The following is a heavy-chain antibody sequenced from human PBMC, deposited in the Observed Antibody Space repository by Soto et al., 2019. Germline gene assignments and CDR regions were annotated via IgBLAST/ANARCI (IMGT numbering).Heavy chain of an antibody. J-gene: IGHJ1*01. D-gene: IGHD3-9*01. CDR1: GFTFSNYA. CDR3: AKDGNILSGHPEYLPH. CDR2: ISGGGGST. Sequence: GGSLRLSCAASGFTFSNYAMSWVHQAPGKGLECVSSISGGGGSTYYADSVKGRFTISRDNSKNTLYLQMNSLRAEDTAEYYCAKDGNILSGHPEYLPHWGQGTLVTVSS. V-gene: IGHV3-23*01.